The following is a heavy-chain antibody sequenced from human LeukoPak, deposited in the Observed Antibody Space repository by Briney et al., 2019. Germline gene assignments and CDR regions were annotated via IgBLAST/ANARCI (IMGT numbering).Heavy chain of an antibody. V-gene: IGHV3-23*01. CDR3: AKDSEYQLPTYYFDY. CDR2: ISGSGGST. D-gene: IGHD2-2*01. Sequence: GGSLRLSCAASGFTFSSYAMSWVRQAPGKGLEWVSAISGSGGSTYYADSVKGRFTISRDSSKNTLYLQMNSLRAEDTAVYYCAKDSEYQLPTYYFDYWGQGTLVTVSS. J-gene: IGHJ4*02. CDR1: GFTFSSYA.